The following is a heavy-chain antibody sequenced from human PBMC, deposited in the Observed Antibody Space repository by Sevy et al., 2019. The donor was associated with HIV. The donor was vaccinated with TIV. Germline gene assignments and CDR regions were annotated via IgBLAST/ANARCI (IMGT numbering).Heavy chain of an antibody. V-gene: IGHV3-11*01. CDR1: GFTFSDYY. CDR3: VGRPYSSAYSWSYHFDY. D-gene: IGHD3-16*01. J-gene: IGHJ4*02. Sequence: GGSLRLSCAASGFTFSDYYMSWIRQAPGKGLEWISYISGSSSAIVYADSVKGRFPISRNNAKDSLYLHMDNLRAADTAVYLCVGRPYSSAYSWSYHFDYWGQGTLVTVSS. CDR2: ISGSSSAI.